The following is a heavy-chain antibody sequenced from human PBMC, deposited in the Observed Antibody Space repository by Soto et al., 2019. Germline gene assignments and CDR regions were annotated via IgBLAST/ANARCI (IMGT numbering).Heavy chain of an antibody. J-gene: IGHJ3*01. D-gene: IGHD6-19*01. CDR1: GDSISNSRW. CDR2: IFHSGDT. V-gene: IGHV4-4*02. CDR3: AYSTGWYRHDV. Sequence: QVQLQESGPGLVKPSGTLSLTCAVSGDSISNSRWWTWVHQPPGKGLEWIGDIFHSGDTNYNPSLKSRVFISVDKSQNQFSLKVSSVTAADPAVYYCAYSTGWYRHDVWGQGTLVTVSS.